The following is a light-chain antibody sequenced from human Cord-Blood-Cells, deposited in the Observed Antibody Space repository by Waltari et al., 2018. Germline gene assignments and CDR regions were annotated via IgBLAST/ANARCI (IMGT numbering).Light chain of an antibody. CDR3: CSYAGSSTWV. J-gene: IGLJ3*02. V-gene: IGLV2-23*01. CDR1: SSDVGSYNL. CDR2: EGS. Sequence: QSALTQPASVSGSPGQSITISCTGTSSDVGSYNLFSWDQQHPGKAPKLMIYEGSKRRSGVSNRFSGSKSGNTASLTISGRQDEDEADYYCCSYAGSSTWVFGGGTKLTVL.